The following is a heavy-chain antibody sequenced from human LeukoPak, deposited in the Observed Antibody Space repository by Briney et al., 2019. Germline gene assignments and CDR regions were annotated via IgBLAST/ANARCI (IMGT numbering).Heavy chain of an antibody. D-gene: IGHD2-15*01. V-gene: IGHV3-21*01. CDR1: GFTFRSYS. CDR2: ISSSSSYI. J-gene: IGHJ4*02. Sequence: GGSLRLSCAASGFTFRSYSMNWVRQAPGKGLEWVSPISSSSSYIHYADSVKGRFTISRDNAKNSLYLQMNSLRAEDTAVYYCARGFYCSGGSCYFMDYFDYWGQGTLVTVSS. CDR3: ARGFYCSGGSCYFMDYFDY.